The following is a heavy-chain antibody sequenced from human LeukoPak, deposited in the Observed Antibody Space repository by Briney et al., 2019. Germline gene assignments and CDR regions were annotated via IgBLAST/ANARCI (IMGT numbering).Heavy chain of an antibody. CDR1: GYGFTSYW. V-gene: IGHV5-51*01. CDR3: ARRDDYGDYEEWFDP. CDR2: IYPGDSDT. Sequence: GESLKISCKGSGYGFTSYWIGWVRQMPGKGLEWMGIIYPGDSDTRYSPSFQGQVTISADKSISTAYLQWSSLKASDTAMYYCARRDDYGDYEEWFDPWGQGTLVTVSS. J-gene: IGHJ5*02. D-gene: IGHD4-17*01.